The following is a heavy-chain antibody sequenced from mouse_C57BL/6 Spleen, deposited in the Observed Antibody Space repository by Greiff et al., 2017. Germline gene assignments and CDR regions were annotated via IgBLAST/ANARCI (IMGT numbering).Heavy chain of an antibody. CDR1: GYTFTDYY. V-gene: IGHV1-26*01. Sequence: VQLQQSGPELVKPGASVKISCKASGYTFTDYYMNWVKQSHGKSLEWIGDINPNNGGTSYNQKFKGKATLTVDKSSSTAYMELRSLTSEDSAVYYCARYGSIFDYWGQGTTLTVSS. D-gene: IGHD1-1*01. CDR3: ARYGSIFDY. CDR2: INPNNGGT. J-gene: IGHJ2*01.